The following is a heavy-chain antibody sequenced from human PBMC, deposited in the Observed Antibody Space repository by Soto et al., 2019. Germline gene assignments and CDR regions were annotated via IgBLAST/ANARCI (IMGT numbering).Heavy chain of an antibody. CDR3: ARGGPHIYGRSWNYYFDY. Sequence: QVQLVQSGAEVKEPGASVKISCKTSGYTFANYGVTWVRQAPGQGLEWVGCNTDYAQKFQGTVTMTRDTSTSTAYLELRSLKSDDTAVYYCARGGPHIYGRSWNYYFDYWGQGTLVTVSS. J-gene: IGHJ4*02. D-gene: IGHD1-7*01. CDR2: NT. V-gene: IGHV1-18*01. CDR1: GYTFANYG.